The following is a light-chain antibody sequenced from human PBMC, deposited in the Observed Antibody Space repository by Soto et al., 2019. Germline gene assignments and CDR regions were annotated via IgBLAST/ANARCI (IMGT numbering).Light chain of an antibody. V-gene: IGLV1-44*01. CDR3: AAWDDSLNGPV. CDR1: SSNIGSDT. Sequence: SVLTQPPSASGTPGQRVTISCSGSSSNIGSDTVNWYQHVPGTAPKLLIYNNNQRPSGVPDRFSGSKSGTSASLAISGLQSEDEADYFCAAWDDSLNGPVFGGGTQLTVL. J-gene: IGLJ7*01. CDR2: NNN.